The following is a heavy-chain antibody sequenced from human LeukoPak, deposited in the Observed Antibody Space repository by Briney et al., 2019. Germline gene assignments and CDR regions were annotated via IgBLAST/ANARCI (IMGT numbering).Heavy chain of an antibody. CDR1: GGSITSSPYH. V-gene: IGHV4-39*07. Sequence: SETLSLTCTVSGGSITSSPYHWAWIRQPPGRGPEWIGTVSHSGATQYNPSLTSRVTISLDTSKNQFSLSLNSVTAADTAVFYCARSMVTTDRNFDHWGQGTLVTVSS. D-gene: IGHD2-21*02. J-gene: IGHJ4*01. CDR3: ARSMVTTDRNFDH. CDR2: VSHSGAT.